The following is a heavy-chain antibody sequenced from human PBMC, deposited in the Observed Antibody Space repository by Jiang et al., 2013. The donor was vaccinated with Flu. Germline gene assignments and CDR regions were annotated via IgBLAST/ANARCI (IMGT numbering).Heavy chain of an antibody. V-gene: IGHV3-33*01. CDR2: IWYDGSKK. J-gene: IGHJ2*01. CDR1: GFIFSDYA. Sequence: TLSCDASGFIFSDYAIHWVRQVPGKGLEWVAVIWYDGSKKYYADSMKGRFTISRDNSKNTLHLQMNSLRAEDTAVYYCARDDRFDWYFDLWGRGTLVTVSS. CDR3: ARDDRFDWYFDL. D-gene: IGHD3-16*02.